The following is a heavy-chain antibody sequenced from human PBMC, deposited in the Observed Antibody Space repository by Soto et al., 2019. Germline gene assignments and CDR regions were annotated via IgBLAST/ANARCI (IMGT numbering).Heavy chain of an antibody. CDR2: ISYDGSNK. CDR1: GFTFSSYA. V-gene: IGHV3-30-3*01. D-gene: IGHD3-22*01. CDR3: ATYYDSSGYYLDIPFDY. Sequence: GGSLRLSCAASGFTFSSYAIRWVRQTPGKGLEWVAVISYDGSNKYYADSVKGRFTISRDNSKNTLYLQMNSLRAEDTAVYYCATYYDSSGYYLDIPFDYWGQGTLVTVSS. J-gene: IGHJ4*02.